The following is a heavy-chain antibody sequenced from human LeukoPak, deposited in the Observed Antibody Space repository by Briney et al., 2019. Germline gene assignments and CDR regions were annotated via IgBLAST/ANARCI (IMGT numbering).Heavy chain of an antibody. D-gene: IGHD3-22*01. CDR3: ARAPPYYYDSGAKPIDY. J-gene: IGHJ4*02. Sequence: GGSLRLSCAASGFTFSDYYMSWIRQAPGKGLEWVSYISSSGSTIYYADSVKGRFTISRDNAKNSLYLQMDSLRAEDTAVYYCARAPPYYYDSGAKPIDYWGQGTLVTVSS. V-gene: IGHV3-11*01. CDR2: ISSSGSTI. CDR1: GFTFSDYY.